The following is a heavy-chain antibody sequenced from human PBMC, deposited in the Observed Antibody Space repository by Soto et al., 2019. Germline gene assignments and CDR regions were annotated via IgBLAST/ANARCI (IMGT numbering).Heavy chain of an antibody. CDR2: ISYSGST. D-gene: IGHD4-17*01. CDR1: GGSVSSGGYY. V-gene: IGHV4-61*08. Sequence: QVQLQESGPGLVKPSETLSLTCTVSGGSVSSGGYYWSWIRQPPGKGLEWIGYISYSGSTNYNPSLKSRVTISVDTSKNQFSLKLSSVTAADTAVYYCAREPTTVTNYYYYALDVWGQGTTVTVSS. CDR3: AREPTTVTNYYYYALDV. J-gene: IGHJ6*02.